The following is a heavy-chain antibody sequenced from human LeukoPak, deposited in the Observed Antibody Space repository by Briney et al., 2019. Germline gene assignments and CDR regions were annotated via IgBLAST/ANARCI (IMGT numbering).Heavy chain of an antibody. Sequence: PGGSLRLSCAVSGFAFRSYGMSWVRQAPGKGLEWVSAISGSADSTYYADSVKGRFTLSRDNSKNTLYLQMNSLRAEDTAVYYCARDRPRITMVRGVTSAETDAFDIWGQGTMVTVSS. CDR1: GFAFRSYG. V-gene: IGHV3-23*01. CDR2: ISGSADST. CDR3: ARDRPRITMVRGVTSAETDAFDI. J-gene: IGHJ3*02. D-gene: IGHD3-10*01.